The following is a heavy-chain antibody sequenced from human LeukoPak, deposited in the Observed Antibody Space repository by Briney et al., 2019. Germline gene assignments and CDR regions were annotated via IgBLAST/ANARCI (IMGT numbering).Heavy chain of an antibody. V-gene: IGHV4-34*01. CDR3: ARIRSRKWGFDY. Sequence: PSETLSLTCAVYGGSFIGYYWSWIRQPPGKGLEWIGEINHFGSTNYNPSLKSRATISIDTSKNQFSLKLSSVTAADTAVYYCARIRSRKWGFDYWGQGTLVTVSS. J-gene: IGHJ4*02. CDR2: INHFGST. CDR1: GGSFIGYY. D-gene: IGHD1-26*01.